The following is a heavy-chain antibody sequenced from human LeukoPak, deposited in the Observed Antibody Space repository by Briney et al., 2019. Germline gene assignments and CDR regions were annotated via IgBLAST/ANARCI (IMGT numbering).Heavy chain of an antibody. Sequence: PGGSLRLSCAASGFTFSSYAMHWVHQAPGKGLEWVAVISYDGSNKYYADSVKGRFTISRDNSKNTLYLQMNSLRAEDTAVYYCARDWSNVVTAIWGQGTLVTVSS. CDR1: GFTFSSYA. CDR3: ARDWSNVVTAI. J-gene: IGHJ4*02. V-gene: IGHV3-30-3*01. D-gene: IGHD3-22*01. CDR2: ISYDGSNK.